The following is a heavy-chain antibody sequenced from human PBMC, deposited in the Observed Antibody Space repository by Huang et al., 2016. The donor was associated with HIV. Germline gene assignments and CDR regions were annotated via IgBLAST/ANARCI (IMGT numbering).Heavy chain of an antibody. CDR2: MNPNSGNK. V-gene: IGHV1-8*01. D-gene: IGHD3-22*01. J-gene: IGHJ3*02. CDR1: GYTFTSYD. Sequence: QVQLVQSGAEVKKPGASVKVSCKASGYTFTSYDINWVRQATGQGLEWMGWMNPNSGNKGYAQKFQGRVTMTRNTSRSTAYMELSSLRSEDTAVYYCARGLYYYDSSGYTHDAFDIWGQGTMVTVSS. CDR3: ARGLYYYDSSGYTHDAFDI.